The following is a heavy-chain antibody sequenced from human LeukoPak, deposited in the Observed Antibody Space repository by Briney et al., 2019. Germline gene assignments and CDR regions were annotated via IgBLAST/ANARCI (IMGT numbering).Heavy chain of an antibody. CDR1: EFTFSNYA. J-gene: IGHJ3*01. Sequence: GGSLRLSCAASEFTFSNYAMNWVRQAPGKGLEWVSLISFSGDNTYYTDSVKGRFTISRDNSKDTLYLQMNSLRAEDTAIYYCARDIELSTWGLGTMVTVSS. CDR2: ISFSGDNT. CDR3: ARDIELST. V-gene: IGHV3-23*01. D-gene: IGHD3-16*02.